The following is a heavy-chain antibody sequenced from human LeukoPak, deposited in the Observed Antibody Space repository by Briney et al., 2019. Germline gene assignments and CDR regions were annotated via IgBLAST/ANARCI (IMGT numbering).Heavy chain of an antibody. CDR2: INHSGST. D-gene: IGHD1-1*01. Sequence: PWGSLRLSCAVSGFNFYNTGMSWIRQSPGKGLEWIGEINHSGSTNYNPSLKSRVTISIDTSKNQFSLKLSSVTAADTAVYYCAREVATGNFDYWGQGTLVTVSS. CDR3: AREVATGNFDY. V-gene: IGHV4-34*01. CDR1: GFNFYNTG. J-gene: IGHJ4*02.